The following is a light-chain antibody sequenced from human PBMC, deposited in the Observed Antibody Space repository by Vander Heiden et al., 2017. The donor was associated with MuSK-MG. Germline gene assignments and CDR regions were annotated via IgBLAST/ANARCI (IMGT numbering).Light chain of an antibody. CDR3: QQSYSNPPIT. V-gene: IGKV1-39*01. CDR2: AAS. CDR1: QSISSY. Sequence: DIQMTQSPSSLSASVGDRVTITCRASQSISSYLNWYQQKPGKAPKLLIYAASSLQSGVPSRFSGSGYGTDFTLTMSSLQPEDFTTYYCQQSYSNPPITFGPGTRLEIK. J-gene: IGKJ5*01.